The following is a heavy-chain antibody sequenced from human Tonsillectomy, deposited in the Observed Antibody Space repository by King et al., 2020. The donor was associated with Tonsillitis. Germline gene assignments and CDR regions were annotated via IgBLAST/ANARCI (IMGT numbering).Heavy chain of an antibody. CDR3: ARGIDYLGYCSSTRCPDAFDI. CDR1: GVTFSSYG. CDR2: VWDDGSNK. V-gene: IGHV3-33*08. Sequence: QLVQSGGCVVQPGRSPRLSCAASGVTFSSYGMHRVRQAPGKVLEWGAVVWDDGSNKYYAESVKGLLTISRDNYKKTLYLQMKSLRAEDTAVYYCARGIDYLGYCSSTRCPDAFDIWGQGTMVTVSS. J-gene: IGHJ3*02. D-gene: IGHD2-2*01.